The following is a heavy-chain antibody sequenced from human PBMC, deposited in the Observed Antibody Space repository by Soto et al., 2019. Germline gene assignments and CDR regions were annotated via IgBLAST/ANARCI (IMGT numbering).Heavy chain of an antibody. J-gene: IGHJ6*03. CDR2: INPSGGST. D-gene: IGHD2-15*01. CDR3: ARGSGGSSRSPRDYYMDV. V-gene: IGHV1-46*03. Sequence: ASVKVCSKAPGYTFTSNYRHWVRQAPGKRLEWMGIINPSGGSTSYAQKFQGRVTMTRDTSTSTVYMELSSLRSEDTAVYYCARGSGGSSRSPRDYYMDVWGKGTTVTVSS. CDR1: GYTFTSNY.